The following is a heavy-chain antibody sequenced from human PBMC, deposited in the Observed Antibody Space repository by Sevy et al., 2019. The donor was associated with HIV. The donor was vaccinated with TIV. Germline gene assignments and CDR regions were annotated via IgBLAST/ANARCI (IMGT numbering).Heavy chain of an antibody. D-gene: IGHD1-26*01. J-gene: IGHJ5*02. V-gene: IGHV4-31*03. CDR1: GGSISSGAYY. CDR2: IYYTGST. CDR3: ARNKSRREGEYWFDP. Sequence: NLSLTCTVSGGSISSGAYYWSWIRQHPGTGLECIGYIYYTGSTYHNPSLRSRVTMSVDTSKNQFSLRLSSVTAADTAVYYCARNKSRREGEYWFDPWGQGTLVTVSS.